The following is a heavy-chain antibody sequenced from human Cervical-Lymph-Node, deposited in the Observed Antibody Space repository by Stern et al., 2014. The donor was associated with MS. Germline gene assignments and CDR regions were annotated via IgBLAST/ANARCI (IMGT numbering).Heavy chain of an antibody. Sequence: VQLVESGGGVVQPGRSLRLSCEASGFRFSSYGIHWVRQAPGKGLEWVAVISNDGRNTRYGVSGKGRFANSRDNSKNMLFLHMNSLSAEDTAVYYCVTGRGYMSGQPDFDYWGQGALVTVTS. J-gene: IGHJ4*02. V-gene: IGHV3-30*03. D-gene: IGHD5-18*01. CDR2: ISNDGRNT. CDR3: VTGRGYMSGQPDFDY. CDR1: GFRFSSYG.